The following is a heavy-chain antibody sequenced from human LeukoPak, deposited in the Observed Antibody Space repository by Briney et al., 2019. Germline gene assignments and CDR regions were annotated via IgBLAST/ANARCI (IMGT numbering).Heavy chain of an antibody. Sequence: GGSLRLSCAASGFTFSNYWMSWVRQAPGKGLEWVANINPDGSEKYYVDSVKGRFTISRDNSKNTLSLQMNSLRAEDTAVYYYAKGVGYCSGGSCQQFDYWGQGTLVTVSS. CDR3: AKGVGYCSGGSCQQFDY. CDR2: INPDGSEK. J-gene: IGHJ4*02. V-gene: IGHV3-7*03. D-gene: IGHD2-15*01. CDR1: GFTFSNYW.